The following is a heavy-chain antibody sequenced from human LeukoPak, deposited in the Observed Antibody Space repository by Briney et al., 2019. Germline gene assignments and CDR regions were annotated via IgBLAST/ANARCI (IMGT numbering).Heavy chain of an antibody. CDR2: IWYDGSNK. CDR3: ARSSGWQPDFDY. Sequence: PGGSLRLSCAASGFTFNSYAITWVRQAPGKGLEWEAVIWYDGSNKYYADSVKGRFTISRDNSKNTLYLQMNSLRAEDTAVYYCARSSGWQPDFDYWGQGTLVTVSS. J-gene: IGHJ4*02. CDR1: GFTFNSYA. V-gene: IGHV3-33*08. D-gene: IGHD6-19*01.